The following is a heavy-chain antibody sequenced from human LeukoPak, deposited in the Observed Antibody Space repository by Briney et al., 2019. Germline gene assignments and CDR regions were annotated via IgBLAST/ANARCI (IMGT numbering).Heavy chain of an antibody. CDR1: GYTXTGYY. D-gene: IGHD1-26*01. V-gene: IGHV1-2*02. Sequence: ASVKVSCKASGYTXTGYYMHWVRQAPGQGLEWMGWINPNSGGTNYAQKFQGRVTMTRDTSISTAYMELSRLRSDDTAVYYCARDREGEIPTDAFDIWGQGTMVTVSS. CDR3: ARDREGEIPTDAFDI. J-gene: IGHJ3*02. CDR2: INPNSGGT.